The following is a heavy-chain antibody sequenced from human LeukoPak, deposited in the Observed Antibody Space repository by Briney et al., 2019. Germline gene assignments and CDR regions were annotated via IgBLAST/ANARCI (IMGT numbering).Heavy chain of an antibody. Sequence: SETLSLTCTVSGDSISSYYWNWIRQPPGKGLEWIGYIYYGGSTNYNPSLKSRITISVDTSKNHFSLKLSSVTAADTAVYYGARGSGSYYRDLLLVYWGQGTLVTVSS. J-gene: IGHJ4*02. D-gene: IGHD1-26*01. CDR1: GDSISSYY. V-gene: IGHV4-59*01. CDR3: ARGSGSYYRDLLLVY. CDR2: IYYGGST.